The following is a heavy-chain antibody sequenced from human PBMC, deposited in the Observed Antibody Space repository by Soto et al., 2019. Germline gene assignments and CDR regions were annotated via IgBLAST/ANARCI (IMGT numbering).Heavy chain of an antibody. J-gene: IGHJ4*02. CDR2: IIPIFGTA. V-gene: IGHV1-69*01. CDR3: AXTFXXVRGVIIDRLEFDY. Sequence: QVQLVQSGAEVKKPGSSVKVSCKASGGTFSSYAISWVRQAPGQGLEWMGGIIPIFGTANYAQKFQGRVTITADESTSTAYMELSSLRSEDTAVYYCAXTFXXVRGVIIDRLEFDYWGQGTLVTVSS. D-gene: IGHD3-10*01. CDR1: GGTFSSYA.